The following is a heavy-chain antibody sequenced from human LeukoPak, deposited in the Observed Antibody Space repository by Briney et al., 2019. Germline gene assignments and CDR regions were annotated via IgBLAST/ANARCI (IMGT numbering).Heavy chain of an antibody. CDR2: IIPIFGTA. Sequence: GASVKVSCKASGGTFSSYAISWVRQAPGQGLEWMGGIIPIFGTANYAQKFQGRVTITADESTSTAYMELSSLRSEDTAVYYCAREGGEGVDFDYWGQGTLVTVSS. CDR3: AREGGEGVDFDY. V-gene: IGHV1-69*13. CDR1: GGTFSSYA. J-gene: IGHJ4*02. D-gene: IGHD3-16*01.